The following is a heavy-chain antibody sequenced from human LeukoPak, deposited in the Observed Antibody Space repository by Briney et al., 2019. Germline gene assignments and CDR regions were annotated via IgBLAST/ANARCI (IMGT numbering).Heavy chain of an antibody. J-gene: IGHJ4*02. V-gene: IGHV3-11*04. D-gene: IGHD3-3*01. CDR1: GFTFSDYY. Sequence: GGSLRLSCAASGFTFSDYYMSWIRQAPGKGLEWVSYISSSGNTIYYADSVKGRFTISRDNSKNTLYLQMNSLRAEDTALYYCAKDFWSTYDAYWGQGTVVTVSS. CDR2: ISSSGNTI. CDR3: AKDFWSTYDAY.